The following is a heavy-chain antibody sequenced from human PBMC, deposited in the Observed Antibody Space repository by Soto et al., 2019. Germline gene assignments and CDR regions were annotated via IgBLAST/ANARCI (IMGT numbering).Heavy chain of an antibody. V-gene: IGHV4-59*01. CDR1: GGSISSYY. J-gene: IGHJ6*02. CDR3: AREGGDIVVVPPGYYGMDV. CDR2: IYYSGST. Sequence: SETLSLTCTVSGGSISSYYWSWIRQPPGKGLEWIGYIYYSGSTNYNPSLKSRVTISVDTSKNQFSLKLSSVTAADTAVYYCAREGGDIVVVPPGYYGMDVWGQGTTVTVSS. D-gene: IGHD2-2*01.